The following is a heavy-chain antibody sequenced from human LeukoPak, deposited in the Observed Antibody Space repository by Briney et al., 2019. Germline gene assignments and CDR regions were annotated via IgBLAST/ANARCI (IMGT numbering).Heavy chain of an antibody. CDR3: ARAYCSDTSCYRYFDY. D-gene: IGHD2-2*01. J-gene: IGHJ4*02. CDR2: ISNSSSYI. Sequence: KTGGSLRLSCAASGFTFSSYAMSWVRQAPGKGLEWVASISNSSSYIYYADSVKGRFTISRDNAKNSLYLHIISLRAEDTAVYYCARAYCSDTSCYRYFDYGGQGTLVTVSS. V-gene: IGHV3-21*01. CDR1: GFTFSSYA.